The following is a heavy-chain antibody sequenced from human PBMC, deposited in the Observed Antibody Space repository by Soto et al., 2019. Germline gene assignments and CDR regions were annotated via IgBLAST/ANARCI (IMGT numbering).Heavy chain of an antibody. D-gene: IGHD3-22*01. CDR2: IIPIFGTA. V-gene: IGHV1-69*13. CDR3: ARGXNYYDSSGYSPAEYFQH. J-gene: IGHJ1*01. Sequence: SVKVSCKASGGTFSSYAISWVRQAPGQGLEWMGGIIPIFGTANYAQKFQGGVTITADESTSTAYMELSSLRSEDTAVYYCARGXNYYDSSGYSPAEYFQHWGQGTLVTVSS. CDR1: GGTFSSYA.